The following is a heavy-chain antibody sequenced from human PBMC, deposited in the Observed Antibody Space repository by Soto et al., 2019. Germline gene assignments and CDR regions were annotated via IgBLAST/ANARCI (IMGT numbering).Heavy chain of an antibody. J-gene: IGHJ4*02. V-gene: IGHV5-10-1*01. CDR1: GYSFAGYW. CDR2: IDPSDSQT. CDR3: ARQIYDSDTGPNFQYYFDS. D-gene: IGHD3-22*01. Sequence: GESLKISCKGSGYSFAGYWITWVRQKPGKGLEWMGRIDPSDSQTYYSPSFRGHVTISVTKSITTVFLQWSSLRASDTAMYYCARQIYDSDTGPNFQYYFDSWGQAT.